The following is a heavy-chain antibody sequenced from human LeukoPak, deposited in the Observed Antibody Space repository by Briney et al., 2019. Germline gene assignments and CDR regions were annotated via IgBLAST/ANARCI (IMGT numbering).Heavy chain of an antibody. CDR3: ARGGSFFVY. V-gene: IGHV3-48*03. CDR2: ISSSGTTI. D-gene: IGHD1-26*01. CDR1: GFTFSGYD. Sequence: GGSLRLSCAASGFTFSGYDMNWVRQAPGKGLEWVSYISSSGTTIYYADSVRGRFTISRDNAKNSLYLQMNSLRAEDTAVYYCARGGSFFVYWGQGTLVTLSS. J-gene: IGHJ4*02.